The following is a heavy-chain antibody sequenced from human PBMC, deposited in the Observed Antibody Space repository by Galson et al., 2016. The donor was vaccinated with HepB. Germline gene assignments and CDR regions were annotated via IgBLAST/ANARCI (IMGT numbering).Heavy chain of an antibody. CDR3: AGSLTIFGVLIPWAY. Sequence: SLRLSCAASGFTVSSSYMSWVRQAPGKGLEWVSIVYSGGSGGGTHNADSVKGRFSISRDNSKNTLYLQMNSLRAEDTAVYYCAGSLTIFGVLIPWAYWGQGTLVTVSS. CDR2: VYSGGSGGGT. J-gene: IGHJ4*02. CDR1: GFTVSSSY. D-gene: IGHD3-3*01. V-gene: IGHV3-53*01.